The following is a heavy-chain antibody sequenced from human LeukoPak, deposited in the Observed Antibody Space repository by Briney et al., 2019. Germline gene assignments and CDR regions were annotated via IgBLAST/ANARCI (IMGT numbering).Heavy chain of an antibody. J-gene: IGHJ4*02. CDR1: GFSFRHYG. CDR3: AISPRDYDSSGFPNDY. D-gene: IGHD3-22*01. V-gene: IGHV3-23*01. Sequence: PGGSLRLSCAASGFSFRHYGMYWVRQAPGKGLEWVSAISGSGGSTYYADSVKGRFTISRDNSKNTLYLQMNSLRAEDTAVYYCAISPRDYDSSGFPNDYWGQETLVTVSS. CDR2: ISGSGGST.